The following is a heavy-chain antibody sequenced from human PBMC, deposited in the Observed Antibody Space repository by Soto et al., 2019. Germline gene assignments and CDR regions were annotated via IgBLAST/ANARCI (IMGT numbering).Heavy chain of an antibody. D-gene: IGHD2-2*01. CDR2: IYPGDSDT. CDR1: RYSFTSYW. V-gene: IGHV5-51*01. CDR3: ARLVVVPAAMPDYYYYYMDV. J-gene: IGHJ6*03. Sequence: GESLKISCKGSRYSFTSYWIGWVRQMPGKGLEWMGIIYPGDSDTRYSPSFQGQVTISADKSISTAYLQWSSLKASDTAMYYCARLVVVPAAMPDYYYYYMDVWGKGTTVTVSS.